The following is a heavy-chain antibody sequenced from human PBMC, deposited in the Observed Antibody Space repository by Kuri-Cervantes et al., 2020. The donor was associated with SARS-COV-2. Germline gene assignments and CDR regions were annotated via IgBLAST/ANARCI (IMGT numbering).Heavy chain of an antibody. V-gene: IGHV4-34*01. D-gene: IGHD7-27*01. CDR1: GGSINGHY. CDR2: INHSGST. CDR3: ARRREITGGTYYYYYYMDV. J-gene: IGHJ6*03. Sequence: SETLSLTCAVIGGSINGHYWSWIRQPPGKGLEWIGEINHSGSTNYNPSLKSRVTISVDTSKNQFSLKLSSVTAADTAVYYCARRREITGGTYYYYYYMDVWGKGTTVTVSS.